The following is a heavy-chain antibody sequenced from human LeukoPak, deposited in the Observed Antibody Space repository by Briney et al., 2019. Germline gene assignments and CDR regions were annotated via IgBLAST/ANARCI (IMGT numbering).Heavy chain of an antibody. V-gene: IGHV4-31*03. D-gene: IGHD3-10*01. Sequence: PSETLSLTCTVSGGSISSGGYYWSWIRQHPGKGLEWIGYIYYSGSTYYNPSLKSRVTISVDTSKNQFSLKLSSVTAADTAVYYCARGQVYCYGSGGQGWFDPWGQGTLATVSS. J-gene: IGHJ5*02. CDR3: ARGQVYCYGSGGQGWFDP. CDR2: IYYSGST. CDR1: GGSISSGGYY.